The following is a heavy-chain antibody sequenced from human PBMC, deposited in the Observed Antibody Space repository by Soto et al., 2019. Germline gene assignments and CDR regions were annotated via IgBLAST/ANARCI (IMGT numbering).Heavy chain of an antibody. V-gene: IGHV4-30-4*01. Sequence: QVQLQESGPGLVKPSETLSLTCTVSGGSISGGVHSWSWIRQPPVKVLEWIGHIFASGSTYYNPSLKSRLTISVDTSNNQFSLRLSSVTAADTAVYYCAREIMPLTNDWYFDLWGRGTLVTVSS. CDR3: AREIMPLTNDWYFDL. CDR1: GGSISGGVHS. J-gene: IGHJ2*01. D-gene: IGHD2-8*01. CDR2: IFASGST.